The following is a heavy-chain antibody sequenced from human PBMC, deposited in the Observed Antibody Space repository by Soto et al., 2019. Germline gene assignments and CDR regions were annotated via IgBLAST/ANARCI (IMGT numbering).Heavy chain of an antibody. CDR2: ITATSSFI. J-gene: IGHJ2*01. Sequence: EVQLVESGGGLVKPGGSLRLSCAASGFTFSSHSVNWVRQAPGKGLEWVSCITATSSFIYYADSVKGRFTISRDNAKLSLYLQMDSLRVEETAVYYCARRAVVGIGYFDLWGRCTLVTVSS. V-gene: IGHV3-21*01. D-gene: IGHD6-19*01. CDR1: GFTFSSHS. CDR3: ARRAVVGIGYFDL.